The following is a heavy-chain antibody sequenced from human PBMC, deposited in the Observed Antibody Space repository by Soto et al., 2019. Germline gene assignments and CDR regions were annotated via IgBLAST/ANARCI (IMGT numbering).Heavy chain of an antibody. D-gene: IGHD2-2*01. V-gene: IGHV3-7*01. CDR3: ARDPAFGAMDY. CDR1: GLTFRSHW. Sequence: GWSLRLSCAAPGLTFRSHWMTWVRQAPGKGLEWVAFLNPDGSTKAYATSVKGRFTISRDNVKDSVFLQMDSLRVDDTAVYYCARDPAFGAMDYWGKGTLVTVSS. J-gene: IGHJ4*02. CDR2: LNPDGSTK.